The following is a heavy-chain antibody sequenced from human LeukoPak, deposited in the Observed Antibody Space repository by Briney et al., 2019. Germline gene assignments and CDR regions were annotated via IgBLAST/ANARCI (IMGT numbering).Heavy chain of an antibody. D-gene: IGHD6-19*01. Sequence: GASVKVSCKASGYTFTSYDINWVRQATGQGLEWMGWMNPNSGNTGYAQKFQGRVTMTRNTSISTAYMELSSLRSEDTAVYYCARGLSSGWYRYFQHWGQGTLVTVSS. CDR3: ARGLSSGWYRYFQH. J-gene: IGHJ1*01. V-gene: IGHV1-8*01. CDR1: GYTFTSYD. CDR2: MNPNSGNT.